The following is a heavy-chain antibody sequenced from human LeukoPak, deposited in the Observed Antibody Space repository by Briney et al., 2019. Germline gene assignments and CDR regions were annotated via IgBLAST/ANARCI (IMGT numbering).Heavy chain of an antibody. CDR1: GFTFSDHF. Sequence: GGSLRLSCAASGFTFSDHFMTWIRQAPGKGLEWISYISGSGATYYAASVKGRFTISRDNAKNSLYLQMNSLRAEDTAVYYCAISLTSGSYYRFDYWGQGTLVTVSS. D-gene: IGHD3-10*01. CDR3: AISLTSGSYYRFDY. J-gene: IGHJ4*02. V-gene: IGHV3-69-1*01. CDR2: ISGSGAT.